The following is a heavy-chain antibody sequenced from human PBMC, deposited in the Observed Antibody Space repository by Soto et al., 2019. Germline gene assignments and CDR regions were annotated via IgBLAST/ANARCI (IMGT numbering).Heavy chain of an antibody. J-gene: IGHJ6*02. CDR2: ISDDGDTT. D-gene: IGHD2-2*01. Sequence: PGGSLRLSCAASGFTFSSFWMHWVRQAPGKGLVWVSRISDDGDTTSYADSVKGRFTISRDNAKNTLYLQMNSLRAEDTAIYYCARAPGGYYAMDVWGQGTTVTVSS. CDR3: ARAPGGYYAMDV. V-gene: IGHV3-74*01. CDR1: GFTFSSFW.